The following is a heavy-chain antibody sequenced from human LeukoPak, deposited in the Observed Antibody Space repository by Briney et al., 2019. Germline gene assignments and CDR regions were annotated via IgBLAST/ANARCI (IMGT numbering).Heavy chain of an antibody. CDR3: ARRAGAYSHPYDY. J-gene: IGHJ4*02. CDR1: GFTFSSYG. V-gene: IGHV3-23*01. D-gene: IGHD4/OR15-4a*01. Sequence: GGSLRLSCAASGFTFSSYGMSWVRQAPGKGLEWVSTISGSGDSTYYADSVKGRFTISRDNSKNTLYLQMNSLRAEDTAVYYCARRAGAYSHPYDYWGQGTLVTVSS. CDR2: ISGSGDST.